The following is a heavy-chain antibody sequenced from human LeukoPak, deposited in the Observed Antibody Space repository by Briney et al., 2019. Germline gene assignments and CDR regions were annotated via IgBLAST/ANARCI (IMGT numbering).Heavy chain of an antibody. CDR3: ARGAGWELPVCIDY. J-gene: IGHJ4*02. CDR2: IYYSGST. V-gene: IGHV4-61*01. Sequence: SETLSPTCTVSGGSVSSGSYYWSWIRQPPGKGLEWIGYIYYSGSTNYNPSLKSRVTISVDTSKNQFSLKLSSVTAADTAVYYCARGAGWELPVCIDYWGQGTLVTVSS. D-gene: IGHD1-26*01. CDR1: GGSVSSGSYY.